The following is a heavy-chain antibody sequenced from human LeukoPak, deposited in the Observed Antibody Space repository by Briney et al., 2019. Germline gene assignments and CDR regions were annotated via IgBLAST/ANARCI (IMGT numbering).Heavy chain of an antibody. V-gene: IGHV4-30-2*01. J-gene: IGHJ5*02. CDR1: GGSISSGGHS. CDR2: IYHSGSGST. CDR3: ARGAPFGYCSSTSCYTRNPYPKKYNWFDP. D-gene: IGHD2-2*02. Sequence: PSETLSLTCTVSGGSISSGGHSWSWIRQPPGKGLEWIGYIYHSGSGSTYYNPSLKSRVTISIDKSKNQFSLKLSSVTAADTAVYYCARGAPFGYCSSTSCYTRNPYPKKYNWFDPWGQGTLVTVSS.